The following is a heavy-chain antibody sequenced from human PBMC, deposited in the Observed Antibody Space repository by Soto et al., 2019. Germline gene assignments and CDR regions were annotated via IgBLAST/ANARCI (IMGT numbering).Heavy chain of an antibody. D-gene: IGHD3-10*01. Sequence: GGSLRLSCEASGFTFSDYWMSWVRQAPGKGPEWVANIKFDGSEKQYVDSVRGRFTISRDNSRNSLYLQMNSLRAEDTAVYYCARDRMGLNTDYGSGSYYPHPTDYWGQGTLVTVSS. CDR1: GFTFSDYW. CDR3: ARDRMGLNTDYGSGSYYPHPTDY. J-gene: IGHJ4*02. V-gene: IGHV3-7*01. CDR2: IKFDGSEK.